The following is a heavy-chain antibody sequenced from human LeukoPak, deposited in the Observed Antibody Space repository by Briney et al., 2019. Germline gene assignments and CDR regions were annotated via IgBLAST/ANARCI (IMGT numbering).Heavy chain of an antibody. CDR1: GFTFSSYG. V-gene: IGHV3-48*01. J-gene: IGHJ4*02. CDR2: ISSSSSTI. CDR3: ARDPAIGEFDY. Sequence: PGGSLRLSCAASGFTFSSYGMNWVRQAPGKGLEWVSYISSSSSTIYYADSVKGRFTISRDNAKNSLYLQMNSLRAEDTAVYYCARDPAIGEFDYWGQGTLVTVSS. D-gene: IGHD5-18*01.